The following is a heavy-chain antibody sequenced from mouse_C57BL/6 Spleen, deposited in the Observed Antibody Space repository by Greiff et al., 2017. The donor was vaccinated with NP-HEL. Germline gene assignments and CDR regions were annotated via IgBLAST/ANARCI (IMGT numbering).Heavy chain of an antibody. D-gene: IGHD2-2*01. J-gene: IGHJ3*01. CDR2: IHPNSGST. CDR3: ARKRIYGYDGFAY. Sequence: VQLQQPGAELVKPGASVKLSCKASGYTFTSYWMHWVKQRPGQGLEWIGMIHPNSGSTNYNEKFKSKATLTVDKSSSTAYMQLSSLTSEDSAVYYCARKRIYGYDGFAYWGQGTLVTVSA. V-gene: IGHV1-64*01. CDR1: GYTFTSYW.